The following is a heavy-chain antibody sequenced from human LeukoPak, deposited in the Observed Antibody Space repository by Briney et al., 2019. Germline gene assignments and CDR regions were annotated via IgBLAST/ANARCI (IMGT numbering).Heavy chain of an antibody. D-gene: IGHD6-19*01. J-gene: IGHJ4*02. CDR2: ISPYNGDT. CDR3: AREISRIAVASTGDY. CDR1: HYTFTSYG. V-gene: IGHV1-18*01. Sequence: GASVKVSCKASHYTFTSYGISWVRQAPGQGLEWLGWISPYNGDTRSAQMLQGRVTMTRDMSTSTVYMELSSLRSEDTAVYYCAREISRIAVASTGDYWGQGTLVTVSS.